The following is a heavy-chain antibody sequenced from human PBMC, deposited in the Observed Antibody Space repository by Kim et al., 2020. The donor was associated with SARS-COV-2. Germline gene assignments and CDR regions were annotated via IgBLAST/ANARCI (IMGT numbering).Heavy chain of an antibody. CDR2: ISGSGGST. D-gene: IGHD3-22*01. J-gene: IGHJ4*02. V-gene: IGHV3-23*01. CDR3: AKGTYYYDSSGYYGTAPFGY. CDR1: GFTFSSYA. Sequence: GGSLRLSCAASGFTFSSYAMSWVRQAPGKGLEWVSAISGSGGSTYYADSVKGRFTISRDNSKNTLYLQMNSLRAEDTAVYYCAKGTYYYDSSGYYGTAPFGYWGQGTLVTVSS.